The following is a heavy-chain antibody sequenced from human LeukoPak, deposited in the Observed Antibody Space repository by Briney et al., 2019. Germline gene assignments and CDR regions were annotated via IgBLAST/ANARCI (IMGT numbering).Heavy chain of an antibody. V-gene: IGHV3-21*04. D-gene: IGHD5-18*01. J-gene: IGHJ3*02. CDR2: ISSSSYI. CDR3: AKAKIQLSMLDAFDI. Sequence: PGGSLRLSCAASGFTFSSYSMNWVRQAPGKGLEWVSSISSSSYIYYADSVKGRFTISRDNAKNSLYLQMNSLRTEDTALYYCAKAKIQLSMLDAFDIWGQGTMVTVSS. CDR1: GFTFSSYS.